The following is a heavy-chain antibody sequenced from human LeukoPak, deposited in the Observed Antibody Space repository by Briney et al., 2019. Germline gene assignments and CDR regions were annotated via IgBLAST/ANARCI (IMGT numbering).Heavy chain of an antibody. Sequence: GGSLRLSCAASGFTFSSYWMSWVRPAPAKGLEWVGRIKSKTDGGTIDYAAPVKGRFTISRDDSRDTVFLQMNNLKTEDTAVYYCTADSGYCSGGTCYRPGYFQHWGQGTLVTVS. J-gene: IGHJ1*01. CDR2: IKSKTDGGTI. V-gene: IGHV3-15*01. CDR3: TADSGYCSGGTCYRPGYFQH. D-gene: IGHD2-15*01. CDR1: GFTFSSYW.